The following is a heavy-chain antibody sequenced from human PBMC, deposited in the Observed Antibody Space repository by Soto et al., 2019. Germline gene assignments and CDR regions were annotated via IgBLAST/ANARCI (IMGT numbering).Heavy chain of an antibody. CDR3: ARDRQQWLEPAGGALPF. D-gene: IGHD6-19*01. CDR2: ISYAGNDN. J-gene: IGHJ3*01. V-gene: IGHV3-30-3*01. CDR1: GFTLSSYV. Sequence: QVQLVESGGGVVQPGRSLRLSCAASGFTLSSYVMHWVRQAPGKGLEWVARISYAGNDNYYADSVKGRFTISRDTSKKTLYLQMTSLRADDTAVYYCARDRQQWLEPAGGALPFWGQGTMGIVSS.